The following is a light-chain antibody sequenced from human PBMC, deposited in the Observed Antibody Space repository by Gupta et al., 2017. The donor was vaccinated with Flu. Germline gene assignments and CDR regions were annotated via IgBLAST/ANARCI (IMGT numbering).Light chain of an antibody. Sequence: DIEMTQSPAALSASIGDRVTITCRASQTINNFLAWYQQKPGKAPKLLIYRVSNLESGVPSRFSGSGSQTEFTLTISSLQPEDFADYYCQQDKDYPWTFGHGSKVDVK. V-gene: IGKV1-5*03. J-gene: IGKJ1*01. CDR2: RVS. CDR1: QTINNF. CDR3: QQDKDYPWT.